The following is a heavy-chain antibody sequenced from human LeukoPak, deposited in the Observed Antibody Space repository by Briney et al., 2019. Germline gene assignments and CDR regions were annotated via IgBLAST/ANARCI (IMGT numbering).Heavy chain of an antibody. CDR2: IYYSGST. CDR3: ASSTAALDCSSTSCYSADTASDAFDI. V-gene: IGHV4-59*01. Sequence: SETLSLTCTVSGGSISSYYWSWIRQPPGKGLEWIGYIYYSGSTNYNPSLKSRVTISVDTSKNQFSLKLSSVTAADTAVYYCASSTAALDCSSTSCYSADTASDAFDIWGQGTMVTVSS. D-gene: IGHD2-2*01. CDR1: GGSISSYY. J-gene: IGHJ3*02.